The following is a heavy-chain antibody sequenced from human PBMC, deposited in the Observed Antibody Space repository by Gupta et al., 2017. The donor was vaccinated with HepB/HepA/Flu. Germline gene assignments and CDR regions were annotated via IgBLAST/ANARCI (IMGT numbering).Heavy chain of an antibody. CDR1: GFTFSSYA. Sequence: QVQLVESGGGVVQPGRSLRLSCAASGFTFSSYAMHWVRQAPGQGLEWVAVISYDGSNKYYADSVKGRFTISRDNSKNTLYLQMNSLRAEDTAVYYCARGGWGYQLPGYVVNYFDYWGQGTLVTVSS. D-gene: IGHD2-2*01. CDR2: ISYDGSNK. V-gene: IGHV3-30-3*01. J-gene: IGHJ4*02. CDR3: ARGGWGYQLPGYVVNYFDY.